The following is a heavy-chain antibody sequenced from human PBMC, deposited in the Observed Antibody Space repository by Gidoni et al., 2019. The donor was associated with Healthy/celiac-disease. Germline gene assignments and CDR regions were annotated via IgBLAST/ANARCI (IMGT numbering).Heavy chain of an antibody. J-gene: IGHJ3*02. CDR3: TTDLPSGSDRAFDI. V-gene: IGHV3-15*01. Sequence: EVQRVEAGGGLVKPGGSLRLSCAASGCTVSKAWMSWVRQAPGKGLAWVGRITSNTDGGTTDYAAPVKGRFTISRDDSPNTLYLQITSLKPEDTAVYYCTTDLPSGSDRAFDIWGQGTMVTVSS. CDR2: ITSNTDGGTT. CDR1: GCTVSKAW. D-gene: IGHD1-26*01.